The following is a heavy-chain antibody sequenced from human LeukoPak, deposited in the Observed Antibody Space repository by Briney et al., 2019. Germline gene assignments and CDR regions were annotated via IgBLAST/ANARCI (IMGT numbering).Heavy chain of an antibody. Sequence: GASVKVSCKASGYTFTSYYMHWVRQAPGQGLEWMGIINPSGGSTSYAQKFQGRVTMTRDTSTSTVYMELSSLRSGDTAVHYCAREGADTAMPFDYWGQGTLVTVSS. CDR3: AREGADTAMPFDY. J-gene: IGHJ4*02. D-gene: IGHD5-18*01. CDR1: GYTFTSYY. CDR2: INPSGGST. V-gene: IGHV1-46*01.